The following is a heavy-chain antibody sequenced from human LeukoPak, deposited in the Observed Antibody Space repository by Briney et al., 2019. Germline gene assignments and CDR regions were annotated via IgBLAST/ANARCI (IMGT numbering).Heavy chain of an antibody. CDR1: GGSISSYY. V-gene: IGHV4-4*07. Sequence: SETLSFTCTVSGGSISSYYWSWIRQPAGKGLEWIGRIYTSGSTNYNPSLKSRVTMSIDTSKNQFSLKLSSVTAADTAVYYCGRESRPGGAGIGAFDIWGQGTMVTVSS. CDR3: GRESRPGGAGIGAFDI. J-gene: IGHJ3*02. CDR2: IYTSGST. D-gene: IGHD6-13*01.